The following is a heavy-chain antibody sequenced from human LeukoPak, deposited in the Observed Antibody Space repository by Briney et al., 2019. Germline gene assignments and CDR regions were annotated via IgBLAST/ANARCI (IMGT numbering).Heavy chain of an antibody. Sequence: SQTLSLTCAVSGGSISSGGYSWSWIRQPPGKGLEWIGYIYHSGSTYYNPSLKSRVSISVDRPKNQFSLKLNSVTAADTAVYYCAGAWCSSTSCLNWFDPWGQGTLVTVSS. CDR2: IYHSGST. J-gene: IGHJ5*02. D-gene: IGHD2-2*01. CDR1: GGSISSGGYS. V-gene: IGHV4-30-2*01. CDR3: AGAWCSSTSCLNWFDP.